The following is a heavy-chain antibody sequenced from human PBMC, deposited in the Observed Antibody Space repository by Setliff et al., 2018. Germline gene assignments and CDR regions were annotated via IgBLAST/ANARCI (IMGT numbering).Heavy chain of an antibody. CDR1: GYTFTSYY. CDR2: INPSGGST. D-gene: IGHD6-13*01. CDR3: ARPYYDSSSWYNLGVYRFTDYYFDY. J-gene: IGHJ4*02. V-gene: IGHV1-46*01. Sequence: ASVKVSCKASGYTFTSYYMHWVRQAPGQGLEWMGIINPSGGSTSYAQKFQGRVTMTRDTSTSTVYMELSSLRSEDTAVYYCARPYYDSSSWYNLGVYRFTDYYFDYWGQGTLVTVSS.